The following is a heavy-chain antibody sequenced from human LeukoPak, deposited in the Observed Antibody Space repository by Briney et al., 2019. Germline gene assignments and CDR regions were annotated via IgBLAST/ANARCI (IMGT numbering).Heavy chain of an antibody. J-gene: IGHJ4*02. Sequence: SETLSLTCAVYGGSFSGYYWSWIRQPPGKGLEWIGEINHSGSTNYNPSLKSRVTISVDASKNQFSLKLSSVTAADTAVYYCARRTQYYYDSSGYSYYFDYWGQGTLVTVSS. CDR2: INHSGST. D-gene: IGHD3-22*01. CDR1: GGSFSGYY. V-gene: IGHV4-34*01. CDR3: ARRTQYYYDSSGYSYYFDY.